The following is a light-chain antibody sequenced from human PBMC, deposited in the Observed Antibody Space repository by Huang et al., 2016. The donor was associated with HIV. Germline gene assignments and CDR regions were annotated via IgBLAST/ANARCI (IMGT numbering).Light chain of an antibody. CDR1: QTISSY. CDR2: GAS. J-gene: IGKJ2*01. V-gene: IGKV1-39*01. CDR3: QQSYNFPYT. Sequence: DIQMTQSPSSLSETVGDRVTVTCRASQTISSYLNWYQQKPGQAPRLLIYGASSLQSGVPSRFSGSGSGTDFTLTISSLQPEDFATYYCQQSYNFPYTFGQGTKLEIK.